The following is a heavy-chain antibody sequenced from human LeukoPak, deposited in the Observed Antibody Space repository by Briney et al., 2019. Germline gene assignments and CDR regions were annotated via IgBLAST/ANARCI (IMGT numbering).Heavy chain of an antibody. CDR1: GFTFSSYA. CDR3: AKFRAASYYYYGMDV. CDR2: ISGSGGTT. V-gene: IGHV3-23*01. J-gene: IGHJ6*02. D-gene: IGHD6-25*01. Sequence: GGSLRLSCAASGFTFSSYAMNWVRQAPGKGLEWVSGISGSGGTTYYADSVKGHFTISRDNFKNTLYVQMNSLRAEDTAVYYCAKFRAASYYYYGMDVWGQGTTVTVSS.